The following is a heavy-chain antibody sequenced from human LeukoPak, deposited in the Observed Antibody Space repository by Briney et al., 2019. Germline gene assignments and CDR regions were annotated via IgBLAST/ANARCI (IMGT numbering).Heavy chain of an antibody. J-gene: IGHJ3*02. D-gene: IGHD4-23*01. CDR3: ARFREGPKNWSRWYYAFDI. CDR2: ISSSSSYI. Sequence: PGGSLRLSCAASGFTFSSYAMSWVRQAPGKGLEWVSSISSSSSYIYYADSVKGRFTISRDNAKNSLYLQMNSLRAEDTAVYYCARFREGPKNWSRWYYAFDIWGQGTMVTVSS. CDR1: GFTFSSYA. V-gene: IGHV3-21*01.